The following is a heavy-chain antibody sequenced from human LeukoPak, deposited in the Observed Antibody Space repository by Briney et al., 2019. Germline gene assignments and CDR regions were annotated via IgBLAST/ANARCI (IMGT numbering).Heavy chain of an antibody. CDR2: IYTSVNN. J-gene: IGHJ4*02. CDR3: SRNLGGGSGTEGY. V-gene: IGHV4-61*02. CDR1: GGSISSSSYY. D-gene: IGHD3-10*01. Sequence: SETLSLTCTVSGGSISSSSYYWGWIRQPAGKGLEWIGRIYTSVNNNQHPSLKSRVTMSLDTSKNHFSLNLRSVTVAATAVYYCSRNLGGGSGTEGYWGQGTLVTVSS.